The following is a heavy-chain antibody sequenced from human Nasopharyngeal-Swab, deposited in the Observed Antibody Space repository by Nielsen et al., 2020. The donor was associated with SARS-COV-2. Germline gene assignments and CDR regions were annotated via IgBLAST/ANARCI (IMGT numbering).Heavy chain of an antibody. J-gene: IGHJ1*01. CDR2: ISGSGGST. D-gene: IGHD2-15*01. Sequence: VRQAPGKGLEWVSAISGSGGSTYYADSVKGRFTISRDNSKNTLYLQMNSLRAEDTAVYYCANDYCSGGSCYFLDFQHWGQGTLVTVSS. CDR3: ANDYCSGGSCYFLDFQH. V-gene: IGHV3-23*01.